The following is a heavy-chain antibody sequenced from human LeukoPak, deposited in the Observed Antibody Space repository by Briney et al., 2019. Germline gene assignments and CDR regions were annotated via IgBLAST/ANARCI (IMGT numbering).Heavy chain of an antibody. J-gene: IGHJ4*02. D-gene: IGHD3-3*01. CDR1: GYTFTSYG. Sequence: ASVKVSCKASGYTFTSYGISWVRRAPGQGLEWMGWISAYNGNTNYAQKLQGRVTMTTDTSTSTAYMELRSLRSDDTAVYYCARARYDFWSGYLNDYWGQGTLVTVSS. V-gene: IGHV1-18*01. CDR3: ARARYDFWSGYLNDY. CDR2: ISAYNGNT.